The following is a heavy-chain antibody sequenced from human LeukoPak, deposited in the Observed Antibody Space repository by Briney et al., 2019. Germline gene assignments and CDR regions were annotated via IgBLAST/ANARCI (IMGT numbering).Heavy chain of an antibody. Sequence: ASVKVSCKASGYTFTGYYMHWVRQAPGQGLEWMGWINPNSGGTNYAQKFQGRVTMTRDTSTSTVYMELSSLRSEDTAVYYCARDGGYYNRGFDSWGQGTLVTVSS. V-gene: IGHV1-2*02. J-gene: IGHJ4*02. D-gene: IGHD1-26*01. CDR3: ARDGGYYNRGFDS. CDR2: INPNSGGT. CDR1: GYTFTGYY.